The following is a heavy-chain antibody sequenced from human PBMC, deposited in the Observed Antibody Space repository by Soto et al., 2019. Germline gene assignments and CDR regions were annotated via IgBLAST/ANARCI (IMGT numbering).Heavy chain of an antibody. D-gene: IGHD4-17*01. CDR2: ISSSSSSI. CDR3: ARERGGYGGNFDY. CDR1: GFTFSSYS. J-gene: IGHJ4*02. Sequence: GGSLRLSCAASGFTFSSYSMNWVRQAPGKGLEWVSSISSSSSSIYYVDSVKGRFTISRDNAKNSLYLQMNSLRAEDTAVYYCARERGGYGGNFDYWGQGILVTVSS. V-gene: IGHV3-21*01.